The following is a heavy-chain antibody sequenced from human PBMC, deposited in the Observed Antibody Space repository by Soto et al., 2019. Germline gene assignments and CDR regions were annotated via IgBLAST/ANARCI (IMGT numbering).Heavy chain of an antibody. D-gene: IGHD4-17*01. V-gene: IGHV3-33*01. CDR2: IWYDGSNK. J-gene: IGHJ4*02. CDR1: GFTFSSYG. Sequence: GVSLRLSCAASGFTFSSYGMHWVRQAPGKGLEWVAVIWYDGSNKYYADSVKGRFTISRDNSKNTLYLQMNSLRAEDTAVYYCARAGGDYDYFDYWGQGTLVTVSS. CDR3: ARAGGDYDYFDY.